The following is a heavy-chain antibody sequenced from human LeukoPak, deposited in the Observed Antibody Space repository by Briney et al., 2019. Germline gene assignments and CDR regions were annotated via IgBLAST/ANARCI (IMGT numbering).Heavy chain of an antibody. CDR2: INPSGGST. J-gene: IGHJ4*02. CDR1: GYTSTNYY. V-gene: IGHV1-46*01. Sequence: GASVKVSCKASGYTSTNYYMHWVRQAPGQGLEWMGVINPSGGSTNYAQKFQGRVAMTRDTSTNTVYMELSSLRSEDTAVYYCARPPPNSSWPPEAYWGQGTLVTVSS. CDR3: ARPPPNSSWPPEAY. D-gene: IGHD6-13*01.